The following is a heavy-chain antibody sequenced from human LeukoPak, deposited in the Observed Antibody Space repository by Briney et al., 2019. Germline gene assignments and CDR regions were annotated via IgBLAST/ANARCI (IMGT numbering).Heavy chain of an antibody. CDR3: AKDDAWLRFGE. CDR1: DFSFTTYA. V-gene: IGHV3-23*01. CDR2: ISPSGDIT. Sequence: PGGSLRLSCAASDFSFTTYAMSWVRQAPGKGLEWVSGISPSGDITYYADSVKGRFTISRDNSKNTLYLEVIRLTPEDSAVYYCAKDDAWLRFGEWSQGTLVTVSS. J-gene: IGHJ4*02. D-gene: IGHD5-12*01.